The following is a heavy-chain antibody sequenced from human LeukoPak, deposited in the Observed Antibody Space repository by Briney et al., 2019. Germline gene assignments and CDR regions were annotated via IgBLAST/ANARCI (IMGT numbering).Heavy chain of an antibody. D-gene: IGHD3-22*01. J-gene: IGHJ6*02. V-gene: IGHV5-51*01. CDR3: ARLNSSGYYNYYGMDV. CDR2: IYPGDSDT. Sequence: GESRKISCKGSGYSFTSYWIGWVRQMPGKGLEWMGIIYPGDSDTRYSPSFQGQVTISADKSISTAYLQWSSLKASDTAMYYCARLNSSGYYNYYGMDVWGQGTPVTVSS. CDR1: GYSFTSYW.